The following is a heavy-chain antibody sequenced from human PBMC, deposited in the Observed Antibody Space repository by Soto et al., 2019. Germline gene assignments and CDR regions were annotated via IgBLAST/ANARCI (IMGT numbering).Heavy chain of an antibody. J-gene: IGHJ5*02. CDR2: IYYSGST. V-gene: IGHV4-31*03. CDR1: GGSISSGGYY. Sequence: QVQLQESGPGLVKPSQTLSLTCTVSGGSISSGGYYWSWIRQHPGKGLAWIGYIYYSGSTYYNSSLKSRVTISVDTSKNQFSLKLSSVTAADTAVYYCARKGVVRGVAWFDPWGQGTLVTVSS. CDR3: ARKGVVRGVAWFDP. D-gene: IGHD3-10*01.